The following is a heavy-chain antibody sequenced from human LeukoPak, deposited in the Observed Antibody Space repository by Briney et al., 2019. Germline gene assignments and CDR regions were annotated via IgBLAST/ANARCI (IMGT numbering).Heavy chain of an antibody. Sequence: GGSLRLSCAASGFTFSTYAMSWVRQAPGRGLEWVSAVSDSGSGTYYADSVKGRFTISRNNSKNTLYLQMTSLRAEDTALYYCAKGKGSSGWYDWGQGTLVTVSS. CDR1: GFTFSTYA. V-gene: IGHV3-23*01. CDR2: VSDSGSGT. D-gene: IGHD6-19*01. CDR3: AKGKGSSGWYD. J-gene: IGHJ4*02.